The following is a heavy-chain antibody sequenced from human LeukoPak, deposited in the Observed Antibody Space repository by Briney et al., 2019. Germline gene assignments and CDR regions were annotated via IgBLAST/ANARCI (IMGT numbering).Heavy chain of an antibody. CDR1: GFTFSSYA. J-gene: IGHJ4*02. V-gene: IGHV3-23*01. CDR3: AKGSDRYYYDY. CDR2: ISVGSIST. Sequence: GGSLRLSCAASGFTFSSYAMTWVRQAPGKGLEWVSSISVGSISTYYADSMKGRLTTTRDNSKNTLYLQINSQRAEDTATYYCAKGSDRYYYDYWGQGTLVTVSS.